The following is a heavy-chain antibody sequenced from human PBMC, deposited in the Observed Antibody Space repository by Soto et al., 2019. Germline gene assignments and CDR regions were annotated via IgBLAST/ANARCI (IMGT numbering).Heavy chain of an antibody. Sequence: SETLSLTCTVSGGSVSSGSYYWSWIRQPPGKGLEWIGYIYYSGSTNYNPSLKSRVTISVDTSKNQFSLKLSSVTAADTAVYYCARVLGEFSYYYDSSGYYRYFDYWGQGTLVSVSS. CDR3: ARVLGEFSYYYDSSGYYRYFDY. CDR2: IYYSGST. CDR1: GGSVSSGSYY. V-gene: IGHV4-61*01. D-gene: IGHD3-22*01. J-gene: IGHJ4*02.